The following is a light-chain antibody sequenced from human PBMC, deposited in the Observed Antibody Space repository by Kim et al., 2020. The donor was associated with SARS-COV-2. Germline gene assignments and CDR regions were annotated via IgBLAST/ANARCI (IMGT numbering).Light chain of an antibody. CDR3: HQYNDGPQT. V-gene: IGKV3-15*01. CDR2: GAS. CDR1: QSVRSN. Sequence: EIVLTQSPVTLSVSPGERATLSCRASQSVRSNLAWYQKKLGQAPRLLIYGASTRATGIPARFSGSGSGTEFTLTISSLQSEDVAIYYCHQYNDGPQTFGQGTRLEIK. J-gene: IGKJ5*01.